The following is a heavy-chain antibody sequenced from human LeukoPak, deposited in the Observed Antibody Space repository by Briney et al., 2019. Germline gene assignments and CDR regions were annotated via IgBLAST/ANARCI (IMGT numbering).Heavy chain of an antibody. CDR2: ISANGGST. J-gene: IGHJ4*02. V-gene: IGHV3-23*01. Sequence: GGSLRLSCAASGFTFSSYAMSWVRQAPGKGLEWVSAISANGGSTFYADSVKGRFTVSRDSSKDTLYLQMNSLRAEDTAVYFCARKALGYRLAYGDYWGQGTLVTVSS. CDR3: ARKALGYRLAYGDY. D-gene: IGHD5-12*01. CDR1: GFTFSSYA.